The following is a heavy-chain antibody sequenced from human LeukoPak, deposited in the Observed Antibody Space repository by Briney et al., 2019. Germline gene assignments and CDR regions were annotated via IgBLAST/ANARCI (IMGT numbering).Heavy chain of an antibody. CDR2: IYYSGST. CDR3: ARDRSLGELTTESPSFDY. J-gene: IGHJ4*02. Sequence: SETLSLTCTVSGGSISSSSYYWGWIRQPPGKGLEWIGSIYYSGSTYYNPSLKSRVTMSLDTSKNQFSLKLSSVTAADTAVYYCARDRSLGELTTESPSFDYWGQGTLVTVSS. D-gene: IGHD3-16*01. CDR1: GGSISSSSYY. V-gene: IGHV4-39*07.